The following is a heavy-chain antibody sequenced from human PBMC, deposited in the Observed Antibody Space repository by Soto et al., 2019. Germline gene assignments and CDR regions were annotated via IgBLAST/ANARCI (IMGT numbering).Heavy chain of an antibody. V-gene: IGHV1-2*04. J-gene: IGHJ6*02. CDR2: INPNSGGT. CDR1: GYTFTDYY. CDR3: ARGGYDILTGYSRANYYYYYGMDV. D-gene: IGHD3-9*01. Sequence: ASVKVSCKASGYTFTDYYMHWVRQAPGQGLEWMGWINPNSGGTNYAQKFQGWVTMTRDTSISTAYMELSRLRSDDTAVYYCARGGYDILTGYSRANYYYYYGMDVWGQGTTVTVS.